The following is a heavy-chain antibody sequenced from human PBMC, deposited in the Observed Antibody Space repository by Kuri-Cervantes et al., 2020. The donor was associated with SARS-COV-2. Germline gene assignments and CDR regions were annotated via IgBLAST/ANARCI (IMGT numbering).Heavy chain of an antibody. CDR2: IIPLFATP. V-gene: IGHV1-69*13. CDR3: ARVQSATGTQFFFDY. D-gene: IGHD1-1*01. J-gene: IGHJ4*02. CDR1: GGGFSTSA. Sequence: SVKVSCKASGGGFSTSAINWVRQAPGQGLEWMGNIIPLFATPNYAQKFQGRVTITADELTSTVFMEFSSLRFQDTAVYYCARVQSATGTQFFFDYWGQGTLVTVSS.